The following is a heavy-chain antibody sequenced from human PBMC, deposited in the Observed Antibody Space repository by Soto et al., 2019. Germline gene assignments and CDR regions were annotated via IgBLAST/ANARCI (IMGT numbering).Heavy chain of an antibody. V-gene: IGHV1-8*01. CDR3: ATTARLDN. Sequence: QVQLVQYGAEVKKPGASVEVSCKASGHTLTNFDINWVRQATGQGLEWMGWMNPNNGNTGYAQKFQGRVTMTRNTSINTAYMELSSLKSEDTAVYYCATTARLDNWGQGTLVPVSS. D-gene: IGHD6-6*01. CDR1: GHTLTNFD. J-gene: IGHJ4*02. CDR2: MNPNNGNT.